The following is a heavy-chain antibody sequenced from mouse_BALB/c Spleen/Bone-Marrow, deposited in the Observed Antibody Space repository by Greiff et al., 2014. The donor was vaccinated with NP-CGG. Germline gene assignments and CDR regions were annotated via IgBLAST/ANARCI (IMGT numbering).Heavy chain of an antibody. Sequence: EVNLVESGGGLVQPGGSLKLSCAASGFDFSRYWMTWVRQAPGQGLEWIGEINPDSGTINYTPSLKDKFIISRNNAKNTLYLQMSKVRSEDTALYYCARKGYYGWIAYWGQGTLVTVSA. CDR3: ARKGYYGWIAY. V-gene: IGHV4-1*02. J-gene: IGHJ3*01. D-gene: IGHD1-1*01. CDR1: GFDFSRYW. CDR2: INPDSGTI.